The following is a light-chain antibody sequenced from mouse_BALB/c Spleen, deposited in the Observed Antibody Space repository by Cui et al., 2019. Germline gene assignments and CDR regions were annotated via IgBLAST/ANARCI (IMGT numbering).Light chain of an antibody. CDR1: ESVDSCGNSV. V-gene: IGKV3-5*01. CDR3: QQSNEKYT. CDR2: RTS. J-gene: IGKJ2*01. Sequence: IVPTQSPASLAGSLGQGATISGRASESVDSCGNSVMHWYQQRPERPPKLLIYRTSSRESGVPARFSGSGSRTDFTLTIDPVEADDVATYYCQQSNEKYTFGGGTKLEIK.